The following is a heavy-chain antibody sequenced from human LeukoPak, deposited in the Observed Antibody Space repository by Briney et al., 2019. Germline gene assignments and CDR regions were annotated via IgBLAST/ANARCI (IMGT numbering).Heavy chain of an antibody. J-gene: IGHJ6*02. CDR3: ARQLASSWLGSYYYDGMDV. CDR1: GGSISSSSYY. Sequence: SETLSLTCTVSGGSISSSSYYWGWIRQPPGKGLEWIGSIYYSGSTYYNPSLKSRVTISVDTSKNQFSLKLSSVTAADTAVYYCARQLASSWLGSYYYDGMDVWGQGTTVTVSS. D-gene: IGHD6-13*01. V-gene: IGHV4-39*01. CDR2: IYYSGST.